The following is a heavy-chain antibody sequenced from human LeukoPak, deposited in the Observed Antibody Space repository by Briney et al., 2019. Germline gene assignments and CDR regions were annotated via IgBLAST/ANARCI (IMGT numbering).Heavy chain of an antibody. CDR3: ARAYYYDSSGYHPIDY. D-gene: IGHD3-22*01. Sequence: SETLSLTCTVSGGSISNYFWSWIRQPPGKGLEWIGYVYHSGSTNYNPALKSRVTISVDRSKNQFSLKLSSVTAADTAVYYCARAYYYDSSGYHPIDYWGQGTLVTVSS. CDR1: GGSISNYF. J-gene: IGHJ4*02. CDR2: VYHSGST. V-gene: IGHV4-59*12.